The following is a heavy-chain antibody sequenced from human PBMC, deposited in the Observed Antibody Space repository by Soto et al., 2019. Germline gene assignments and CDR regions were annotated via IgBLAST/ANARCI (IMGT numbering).Heavy chain of an antibody. Sequence: GASVKVSCKASGGTFSIYTISWVRQAPGQGLEWMGRIIPIVGITSYAQKFQGRVTMTRDTSTSTAYMELSSLRSEDTAVYYCARVPYGSGNHFDYWGQGTLVTVSS. V-gene: IGHV1-69*02. CDR2: IIPIVGIT. CDR1: GGTFSIYT. D-gene: IGHD3-10*01. J-gene: IGHJ4*02. CDR3: ARVPYGSGNHFDY.